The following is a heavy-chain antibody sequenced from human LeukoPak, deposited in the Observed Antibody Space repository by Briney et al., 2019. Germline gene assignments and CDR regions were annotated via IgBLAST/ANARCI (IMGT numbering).Heavy chain of an antibody. CDR1: ELTFSSYA. Sequence: GGSLRLSCAASELTFSSYAMSWVRQAPGKGLEWVGRIKSKIDGGTTDYAAPVKGRFTISRDDSKDTLYLQMNSLKTEDTAVYYCTIWVVRWFDPWGQGTLVTVSS. J-gene: IGHJ5*02. CDR3: TIWVVRWFDP. CDR2: IKSKIDGGTT. V-gene: IGHV3-15*01. D-gene: IGHD2-15*01.